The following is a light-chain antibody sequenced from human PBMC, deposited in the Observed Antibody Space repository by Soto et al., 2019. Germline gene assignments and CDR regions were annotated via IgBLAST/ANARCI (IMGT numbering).Light chain of an antibody. CDR3: HQRQYWPPIT. CDR2: DAS. V-gene: IGKV3-11*01. Sequence: VVLTQSPATLSLSPGERATXXXXXSLSVSVYLDWYQQKPGQAPRLLISDASNRATGIPARFSGSGSGTDFTLTISSLEPEDFAVYYCHQRQYWPPITFGQGTRLEI. CDR1: LSVSVY. J-gene: IGKJ5*01.